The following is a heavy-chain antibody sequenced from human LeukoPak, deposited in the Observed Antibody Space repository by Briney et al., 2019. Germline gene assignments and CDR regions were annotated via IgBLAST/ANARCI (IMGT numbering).Heavy chain of an antibody. V-gene: IGHV4-61*01. CDR1: GGSVSSGSYY. J-gene: IGHJ3*02. CDR2: IYYSGCT. Sequence: SETLSLTCTVSGGSVSSGSYYWSWIRQPPGKGLEWIGYIYYSGCTNYNPSLKSRVTISVDTSKNQFSLKLSSVTAADTAVDYCARDRTGDDAFDIWGQGTMVTVSS. CDR3: ARDRTGDDAFDI. D-gene: IGHD7-27*01.